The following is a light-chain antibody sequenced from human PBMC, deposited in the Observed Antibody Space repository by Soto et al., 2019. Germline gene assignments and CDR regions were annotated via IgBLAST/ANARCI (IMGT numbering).Light chain of an antibody. V-gene: IGKV3-11*01. J-gene: IGKJ1*01. Sequence: EIVLTQSPATLSLSPGERATLSCRASQSVSSYLAWYQQKPGQAPRLLIYDASKRATGIPARFSGSGSGTDFTLTISSLAPEDFATYYCQQYSTFWTFGQGTKVEIK. CDR1: QSVSSY. CDR3: QQYSTFWT. CDR2: DAS.